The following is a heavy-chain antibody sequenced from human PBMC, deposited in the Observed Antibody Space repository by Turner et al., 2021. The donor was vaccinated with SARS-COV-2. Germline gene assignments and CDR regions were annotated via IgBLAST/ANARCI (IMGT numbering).Heavy chain of an antibody. J-gene: IGHJ4*02. CDR1: GFTFSNNY. CDR3: ARGEIRGVSGDY. D-gene: IGHD3-10*01. Sequence: EVQLVQSGGGLVQPGGSLSLFCTASGFTFSNNYMSWVRQCPGKELEWVSLIYSSGTTKYADSVKGRFSISRDNSKNTLYLQMNSLIAEDTAVYYCARGEIRGVSGDYWGRGTLVTVSS. V-gene: IGHV3-66*01. CDR2: IYSSGTT.